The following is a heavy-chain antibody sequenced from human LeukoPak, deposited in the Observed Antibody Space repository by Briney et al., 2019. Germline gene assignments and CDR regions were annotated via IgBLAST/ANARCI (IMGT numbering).Heavy chain of an antibody. CDR3: ARLTMITFGGVIVRPFDY. CDR2: IYYSGST. CDR1: GGSISSSSYY. V-gene: IGHV4-39*01. Sequence: PSETLSLTCTVSGGSISSSSYYWGWIRQPPGKGLEWIGSIYYSGSTYYNPSLKSRVTISVDTSKNQFSLKLSSVTAADTAVYYCARLTMITFGGVIVRPFDYWGQGTLVTVSS. J-gene: IGHJ4*02. D-gene: IGHD3-16*02.